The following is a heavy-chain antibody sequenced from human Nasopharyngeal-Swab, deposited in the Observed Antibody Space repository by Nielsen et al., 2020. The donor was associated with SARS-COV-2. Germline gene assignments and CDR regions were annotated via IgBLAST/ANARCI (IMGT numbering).Heavy chain of an antibody. D-gene: IGHD3-9*01. CDR2: IWYDGSNK. CDR1: GFTFSIYG. J-gene: IGHJ4*02. CDR3: ARDGYDILTGYYKRGYYFDY. Sequence: GGSLRLSCEASGFTFSIYGMHWVRQAPGKGLEWVAVIWYDGSNKYYADSVKGRFTISRDNSKNTLYLQMNSLRAEDTAVYYCARDGYDILTGYYKRGYYFDYWGQGTLVTVSS. V-gene: IGHV3-33*01.